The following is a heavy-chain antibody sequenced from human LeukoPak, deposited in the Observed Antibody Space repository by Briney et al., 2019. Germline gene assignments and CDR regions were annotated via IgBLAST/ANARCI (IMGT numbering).Heavy chain of an antibody. CDR2: ISTSGVST. CDR3: AKRREAGIGSLYYFGS. Sequence: GGSLRLSCAASGFTSSTYSMSWVRQAPGKGLEWVSAISTSGVSTYYTDSVKGRFTISRDNSKNTLYLQMNSLRAEDMALYYCAKRREAGIGSLYYFGSWGQGTLVTVSS. CDR1: GFTSSTYS. J-gene: IGHJ4*02. V-gene: IGHV3-23*01. D-gene: IGHD1-14*01.